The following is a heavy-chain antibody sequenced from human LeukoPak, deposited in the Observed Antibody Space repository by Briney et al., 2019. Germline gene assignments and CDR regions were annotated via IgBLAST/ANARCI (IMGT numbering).Heavy chain of an antibody. CDR3: ARGGYGGSNYYYYYMDV. J-gene: IGHJ6*03. D-gene: IGHD4-23*01. CDR2: INHSGST. Sequence: SETMSLTCVVYGGSFSGYYWSWIRQPPGKGRKWPGEINHSGSTNYNPSLKSRVTISVDTSKNQFSLKLSSVTAADTAVYYCARGGYGGSNYYYYYMDVWGKGTTVTVSS. V-gene: IGHV4-34*01. CDR1: GGSFSGYY.